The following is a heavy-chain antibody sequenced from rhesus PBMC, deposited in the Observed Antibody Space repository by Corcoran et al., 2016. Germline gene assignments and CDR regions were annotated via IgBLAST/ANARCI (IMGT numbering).Heavy chain of an antibody. CDR3: ARASWIKGFDV. D-gene: IGHD2-39*01. V-gene: IGHV4-127*01. Sequence: QVQLQESGPGLVKPSETLSLTCAVSGYSISSGYDWSWIRQPPGKGLEGIGYIGGSRGSPNNNPSRKGRVTSSKDTAKNQFSLKLSSVTAADTAVYYCARASWIKGFDVWGQGVLVTVSS. CDR1: GYSISSGYD. CDR2: IGGSRGSP. J-gene: IGHJ5-1*01.